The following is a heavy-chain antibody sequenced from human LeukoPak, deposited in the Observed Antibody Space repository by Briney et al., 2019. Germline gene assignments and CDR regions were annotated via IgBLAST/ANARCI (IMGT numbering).Heavy chain of an antibody. V-gene: IGHV4-59*01. D-gene: IGHD6-13*01. Sequence: SETLSLTCTVSGGSLSSYSWSWIRQPPGKGLEWIGYIYYSGSTNYNPALKSRVTISVDASTNQFSLKLSSGTAADTAVYYCARGSAAAGSLYYYYVMDGWGQGTTVTVSS. CDR2: IYYSGST. CDR1: GGSLSSYS. CDR3: ARGSAAAGSLYYYYVMDG. J-gene: IGHJ6*02.